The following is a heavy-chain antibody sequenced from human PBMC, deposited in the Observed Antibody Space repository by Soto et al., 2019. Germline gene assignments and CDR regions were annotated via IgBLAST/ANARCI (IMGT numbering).Heavy chain of an antibody. CDR1: GFTFSSYA. CDR3: ARNSEHFDY. V-gene: IGHV3-23*01. Sequence: GGSLRLSCAASGFTFSSYAMSWVRQAPGKGLEWVSAISGSSSSTYYADSEKGRFTISRDNAENTLFLQMNSLRAEDTALYYCARNSEHFDYWGQGIMVTVSS. D-gene: IGHD3-3*02. CDR2: ISGSSSST. J-gene: IGHJ4*02.